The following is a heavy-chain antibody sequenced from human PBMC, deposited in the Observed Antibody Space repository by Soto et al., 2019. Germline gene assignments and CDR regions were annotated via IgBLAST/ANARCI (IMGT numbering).Heavy chain of an antibody. D-gene: IGHD1-26*01. CDR1: VFTFSDHY. Sequence: EVQLVESGGGLVQPGGSLRLSCAASVFTFSDHYMLWVRQAPGKELEWVGRRRNNANSYSTEYAASVKDRCTISRDESKNSLYLQMNSLKTEDTAVYYCARFSGSYTRGLDYWGQGTLVTVSS. V-gene: IGHV3-72*01. J-gene: IGHJ4*02. CDR3: ARFSGSYTRGLDY. CDR2: RRNNANSYST.